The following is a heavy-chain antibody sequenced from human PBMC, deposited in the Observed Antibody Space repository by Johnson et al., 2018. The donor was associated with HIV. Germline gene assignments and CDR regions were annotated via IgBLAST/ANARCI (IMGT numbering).Heavy chain of an antibody. CDR1: GFTFDDYG. V-gene: IGHV3-20*04. J-gene: IGHJ3*02. D-gene: IGHD4-23*01. Sequence: VQLVESGGGVVRPGESLRLSCAASGFTFDDYGMTWVRQVTGKGLEWVSGINWNGGSTGYADSVKGRFTISRDNSKNTLYLQMNGLRTADTAVYYCAKDTGGNSGNDAFDIWGQGTLVTVSS. CDR2: INWNGGST. CDR3: AKDTGGNSGNDAFDI.